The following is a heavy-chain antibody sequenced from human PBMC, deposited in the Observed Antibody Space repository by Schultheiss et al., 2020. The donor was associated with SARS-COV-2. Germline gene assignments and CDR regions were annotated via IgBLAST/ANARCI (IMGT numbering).Heavy chain of an antibody. J-gene: IGHJ3*02. CDR3: ATSRYFDWLLSYAFDI. D-gene: IGHD3-9*01. Sequence: SQTLSLTCAVSGYSISSGYYWGWIRQPPGKGLEWIGSIYHSGSTYYNPSLKSRVTISVDTSKNQFSLKLSSVTAADTAVYYCATSRYFDWLLSYAFDIWGQGTMVTVSS. CDR2: IYHSGST. V-gene: IGHV4-38-2*01. CDR1: GYSISSGYY.